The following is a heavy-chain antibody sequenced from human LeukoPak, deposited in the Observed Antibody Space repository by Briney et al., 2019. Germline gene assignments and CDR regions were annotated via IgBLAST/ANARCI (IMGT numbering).Heavy chain of an antibody. CDR2: ISGSGGST. CDR1: GFTFSSYA. Sequence: LPGGPLRLSCAASGFTFSSYAMSWVRQAPGKGLEWVSAISGSGGSTYYADSVKGRFTISRDNSKNTLYLQMNSLRAEDTAVYYCAKGRKSYYYGMDVWGQGTTVTVSS. CDR3: AKGRKSYYYGMDV. V-gene: IGHV3-23*01. J-gene: IGHJ6*02.